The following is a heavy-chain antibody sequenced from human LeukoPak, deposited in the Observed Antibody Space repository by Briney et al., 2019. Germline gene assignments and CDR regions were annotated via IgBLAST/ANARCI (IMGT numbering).Heavy chain of an antibody. J-gene: IGHJ4*02. CDR2: INPNSGGT. CDR1: GHTFTGYY. Sequence: ASVKVSCKASGHTFTGYYMHWVRQAPGQGLEWMGWINPNSGGTNYAQKFQGRVAMTRDTSISTAYMELSRLRSDDTAVYYCARVPYCSGGSCFPPTYFDYWGQGTLVTVSS. D-gene: IGHD2-15*01. CDR3: ARVPYCSGGSCFPPTYFDY. V-gene: IGHV1-2*02.